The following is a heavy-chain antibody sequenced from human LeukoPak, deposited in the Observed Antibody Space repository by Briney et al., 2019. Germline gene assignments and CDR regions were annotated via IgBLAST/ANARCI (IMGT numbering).Heavy chain of an antibody. CDR3: ASVYGSSGYYPF. J-gene: IGHJ4*02. CDR1: GGSFSGYY. V-gene: IGHV4-34*01. D-gene: IGHD3-22*01. Sequence: SETLSLTCAVYGGSFSGYYWSWIRQPPGKGLEWIGEINHSGSTNYNPSLKSRVTISGDTSKNQFSLKLSSVTAADTAVYYCASVYGSSGYYPFWGQGTLVTVSS. CDR2: INHSGST.